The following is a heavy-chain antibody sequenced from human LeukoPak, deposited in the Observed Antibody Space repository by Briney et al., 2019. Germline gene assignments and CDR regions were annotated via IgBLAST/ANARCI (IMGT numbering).Heavy chain of an antibody. V-gene: IGHV1-69*05. J-gene: IGHJ6*03. CDR1: GGTFSSYS. Sequence: SVKVSCKASGGTFSSYSITWVRQAPGQGLEWMGGIMPLFNTANYAQQFQGRVTITTDESTSTAYTELSSLRFEDTAMYYCARVDRYHYYLDVWGKGTTVTVSS. CDR3: ARVDRYHYYLDV. CDR2: IMPLFNTA.